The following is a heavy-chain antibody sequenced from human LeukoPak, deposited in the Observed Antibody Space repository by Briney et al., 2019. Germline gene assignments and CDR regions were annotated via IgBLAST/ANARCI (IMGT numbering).Heavy chain of an antibody. V-gene: IGHV4-59*08. CDR1: GGSISSYY. CDR3: ARGPKDRYYYYYMDV. Sequence: SETLSLTCTVSGGSISSYYWSWIRQPPGKGLEWIGYIFYSGSTNYNPSLKSRVTISVDTSKNQFSLKLRSVTAADTAVYYCARGPKDRYYYYYMDVWGKGTTVTVSS. CDR2: IFYSGST. D-gene: IGHD3-3*01. J-gene: IGHJ6*03.